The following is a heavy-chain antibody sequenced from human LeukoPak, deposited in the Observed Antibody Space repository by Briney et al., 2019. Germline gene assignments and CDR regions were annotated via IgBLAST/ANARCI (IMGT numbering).Heavy chain of an antibody. CDR1: GFTFSRYG. CDR3: ASGDTTGYSGDAFNI. V-gene: IGHV3-33*03. J-gene: IGHJ3*02. Sequence: GRSLRLSCVASGFTFSRYGMHWVRQAPGKGLEWVAIIWYDGSNKYHADSVKGRSTISRDTSKNTLYLQMDSLRAEDTAVYYCASGDTTGYSGDAFNIWGQGTMVTVSS. D-gene: IGHD3-22*01. CDR2: IWYDGSNK.